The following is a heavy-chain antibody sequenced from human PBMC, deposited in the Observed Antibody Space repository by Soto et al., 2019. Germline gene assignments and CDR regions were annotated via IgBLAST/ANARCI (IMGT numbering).Heavy chain of an antibody. Sequence: KPSETLSLTCTVSGASITGSFFWSWIRQPAGKGLEWIGRFSLSGTTNYNPSLRSRVTMSADVSKNQFSLRLTSVTAADTAVYYCAKEYSTSFDYWGQGTPVTVSS. V-gene: IGHV4-4*07. J-gene: IGHJ4*02. D-gene: IGHD6-6*01. CDR1: GASITGSFF. CDR3: AKEYSTSFDY. CDR2: FSLSGTT.